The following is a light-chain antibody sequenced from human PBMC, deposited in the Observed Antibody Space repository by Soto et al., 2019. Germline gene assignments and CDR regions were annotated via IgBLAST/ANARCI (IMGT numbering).Light chain of an antibody. V-gene: IGKV1-5*03. CDR1: QTIDRW. Sequence: DIPMTQSPSTLSASVEDRVTLTCRASQTIDRWVAWYQQRPGRAPKLLIHKASTLEGGVPSRFSGSASGTEFTLTISSLQPDDFATYYCLQYIHYPLTFGGGTKVELK. CDR3: LQYIHYPLT. J-gene: IGKJ4*01. CDR2: KAS.